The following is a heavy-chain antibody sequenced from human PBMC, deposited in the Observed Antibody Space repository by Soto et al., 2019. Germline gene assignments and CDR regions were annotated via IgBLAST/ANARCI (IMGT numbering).Heavy chain of an antibody. CDR1: AFTFSSYW. CDR2: INSDGSST. Sequence: EVQLVESGGGLVQPGGSLRLSCAASAFTFSSYWMHWVRQAPGKGLVWVSRINSDGSSTSYADSVKGRFTISRDNAKNTLYLQMNSLRAEDTAVYYCARVPGYYYDSSLPDYWGQGALVTVSS. J-gene: IGHJ4*02. CDR3: ARVPGYYYDSSLPDY. D-gene: IGHD3-22*01. V-gene: IGHV3-74*01.